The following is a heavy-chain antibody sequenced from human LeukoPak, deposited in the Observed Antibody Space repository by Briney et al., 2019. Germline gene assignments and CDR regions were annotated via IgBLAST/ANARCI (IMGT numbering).Heavy chain of an antibody. J-gene: IGHJ3*02. CDR2: ISSSSSYI. V-gene: IGHV3-21*01. Sequence: GGSLRLSCAASGFTFSSYSMNWVRQAPGKGLEWVSSISSSSSYIYYADSVKGRFTISRDNAKNSLYLQMNSLRAEDTAVYYCASDIVVVPAVPYDAFDIWGQGTMVTVSS. CDR1: GFTFSSYS. D-gene: IGHD2-2*01. CDR3: ASDIVVVPAVPYDAFDI.